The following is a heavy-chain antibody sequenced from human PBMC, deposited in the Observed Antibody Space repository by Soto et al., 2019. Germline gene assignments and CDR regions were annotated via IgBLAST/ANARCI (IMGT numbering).Heavy chain of an antibody. J-gene: IGHJ4*02. V-gene: IGHV4-38-2*02. CDR2: IFYNGNT. CDR1: RHIITRGYY. D-gene: IGHD3-3*01. Sequence: SEPLSLTCPVSRHIITRGYYWGWIRQPPGKGCGCIGSIFYNGNTYYSPSLKSRVTISVDSSKNQFSLNLNSVTAADTAVYYCARGKRFFGVVIPHYFDSWGQGTLVTVS. CDR3: ARGKRFFGVVIPHYFDS.